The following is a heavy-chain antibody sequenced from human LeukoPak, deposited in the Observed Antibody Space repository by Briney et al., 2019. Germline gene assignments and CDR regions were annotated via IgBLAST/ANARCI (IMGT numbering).Heavy chain of an antibody. Sequence: GGSLRLSCAASGFTFSSFGMHWVRQAPGKGLEWVAVISYDGGKKYFAGFVEGRLPISRDNSKNTMYLEMNSLRVEDTALYYCHSTSAREDAFDIWGEGTMVTVSS. CDR1: GFTFSSFG. CDR2: ISYDGGKK. CDR3: HSTSAREDAFDI. J-gene: IGHJ3*02. V-gene: IGHV3-30*03. D-gene: IGHD1-26*01.